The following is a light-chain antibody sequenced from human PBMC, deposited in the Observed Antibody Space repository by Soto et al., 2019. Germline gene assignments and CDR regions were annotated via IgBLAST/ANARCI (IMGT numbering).Light chain of an antibody. V-gene: IGKV3-20*01. Sequence: EIVLTQSPGTLSLSPGERATLSCRASQSVSSIYLAWYQQKPGQAPRLLIYGASSRATGITDRFSGSGSGTDFTLTISRLEPEEFSVYYCQQHGSSRPWTFGQGTKVEIK. J-gene: IGKJ1*01. CDR2: GAS. CDR1: QSVSSIY. CDR3: QQHGSSRPWT.